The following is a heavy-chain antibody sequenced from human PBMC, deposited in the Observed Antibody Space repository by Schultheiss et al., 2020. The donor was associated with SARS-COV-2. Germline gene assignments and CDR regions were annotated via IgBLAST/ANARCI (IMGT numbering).Heavy chain of an antibody. V-gene: IGHV1-46*01. Sequence: ASVKVSCKASGYTFTSYGISWVRQAPGQGLEWMGIINPSGGSTSYAQKFQGRVTMTRDTSTSTVYMELSSLRAEDTAVYYCAKDRRYSYGTVYYFDYWGQGTLVTVSS. CDR2: INPSGGST. CDR3: AKDRRYSYGTVYYFDY. J-gene: IGHJ4*02. D-gene: IGHD5-18*01. CDR1: GYTFTSYG.